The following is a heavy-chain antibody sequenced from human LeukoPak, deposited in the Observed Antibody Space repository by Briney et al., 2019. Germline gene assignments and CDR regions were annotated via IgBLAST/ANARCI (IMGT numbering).Heavy chain of an antibody. CDR1: GFTFSDYW. CDR2: IKYDGDEE. CDR3: KSGGAAPGSFDN. V-gene: IGHV3-7*01. J-gene: IGHJ4*02. Sequence: GGSLRLSCAASGFTFSDYWMSWMRQAPGKGLEWVANIKYDGDEEYYVDSVKGRFSISRDNAKNSLYLQLNSLRVEDTAVYYCKSGGAAPGSFDNWGQGTLVTVSP. D-gene: IGHD6-13*01.